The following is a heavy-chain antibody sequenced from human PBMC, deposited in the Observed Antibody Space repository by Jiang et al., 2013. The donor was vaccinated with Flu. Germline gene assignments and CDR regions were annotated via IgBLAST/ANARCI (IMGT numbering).Heavy chain of an antibody. CDR3: ARSTIFGVVISNWFDP. J-gene: IGHJ5*02. CDR2: IIPILGIA. D-gene: IGHD3-3*01. Sequence: GAEVKKPGSSVKVSCKASGGTFSSYAISWVRQAPGQGLEWMGRIIPILGIANYAQKFQGRVTITADKSTSTAYMGLSSLRSEDTAVYYCARSTIFGVVISNWFDPWGQGTLVTVSS. V-gene: IGHV1-69*04. CDR1: GGTFSSYA.